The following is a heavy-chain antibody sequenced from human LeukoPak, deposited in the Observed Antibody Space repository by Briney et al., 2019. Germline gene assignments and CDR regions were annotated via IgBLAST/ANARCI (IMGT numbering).Heavy chain of an antibody. CDR2: ISSSSSYI. D-gene: IGHD3-22*01. Sequence: GGSLRLSCAASGFTFSSYSMNWVRQPRGKGLEWVSYISSSSSYIYYADSVKGRFTISRDNAKNSLYLQMTSLRAEDTAVYYCARDSYLIDYYDSSGYYPLFGYWGQGTLVTVSS. CDR1: GFTFSSYS. V-gene: IGHV3-21*01. J-gene: IGHJ4*02. CDR3: ARDSYLIDYYDSSGYYPLFGY.